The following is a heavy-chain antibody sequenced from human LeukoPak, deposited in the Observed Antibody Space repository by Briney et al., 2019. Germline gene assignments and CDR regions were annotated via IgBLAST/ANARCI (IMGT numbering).Heavy chain of an antibody. CDR2: ISSSSSYI. D-gene: IGHD3-10*01. Sequence: PGGSLRLSCAASGFTFSSYSMNWVRQAPGKGLEWVSSISSSSSYIYYADSVKGRFTISRDNAKNSLYLQMNSLRAEDTAVYYCASMVRGVAWFDPWGQGTLVTVSS. CDR1: GFTFSSYS. CDR3: ASMVRGVAWFDP. V-gene: IGHV3-21*01. J-gene: IGHJ5*02.